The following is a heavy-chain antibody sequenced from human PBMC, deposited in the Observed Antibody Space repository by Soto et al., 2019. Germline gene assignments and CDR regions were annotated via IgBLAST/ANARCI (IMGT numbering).Heavy chain of an antibody. CDR2: ISYDGSNK. J-gene: IGHJ6*02. V-gene: IGHV3-30-3*01. CDR3: AGLPPEQQLARNYYYYGMDV. CDR1: GFTFSSYA. Sequence: GGSLRLSCAASGFTFSSYAMHWVRQAPGKGLEWVAVISYDGSNKYYADSVKGRFTISRDNSKNTLYLQMNSLRAEDTAVYYCAGLPPEQQLARNYYYYGMDVWGQGTTVTVSS. D-gene: IGHD6-13*01.